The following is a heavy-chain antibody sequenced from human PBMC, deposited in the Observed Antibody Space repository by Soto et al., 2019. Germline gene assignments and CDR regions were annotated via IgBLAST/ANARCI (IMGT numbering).Heavy chain of an antibody. D-gene: IGHD2-21*02. CDR3: VAELYSGGGCCSFDF. J-gene: IGHJ3*01. Sequence: TVSCKTSGFTFTNSAVQWVRQARGQRLEWIGWIIVASGRTNYAREVQERVTISRDTSTSAAYMELSGLRSEDTAVYYCVAELYSGGGCCSFDFWGQGTMVTVSS. V-gene: IGHV1-58*01. CDR1: GFTFTNSA. CDR2: IIVASGRT.